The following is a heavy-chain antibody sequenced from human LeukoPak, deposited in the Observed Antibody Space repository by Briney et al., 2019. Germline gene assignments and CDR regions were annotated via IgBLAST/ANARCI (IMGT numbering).Heavy chain of an antibody. CDR2: ITTSDGNT. Sequence: GGSLRLSCAASGFTFSSYTMSWVRQAPGKGLEWVSTITTSDGNTYYADSVKGRFTISRDNSKNTLYLQMNSLRAEDTAVYYCAKDIHDYVWGSYRSDRYFDYWGQGTLVTVSS. J-gene: IGHJ4*02. CDR1: GFTFSSYT. D-gene: IGHD3-16*02. CDR3: AKDIHDYVWGSYRSDRYFDY. V-gene: IGHV3-23*01.